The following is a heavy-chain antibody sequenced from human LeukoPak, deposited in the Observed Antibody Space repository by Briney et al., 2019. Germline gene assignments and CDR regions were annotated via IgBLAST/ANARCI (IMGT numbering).Heavy chain of an antibody. D-gene: IGHD3-3*01. CDR1: GFTFSSYG. Sequence: GGSLRLSCAASGFTFSSYGMHWVRQAPGKGLEWVAFIRYDGSNKYYADSVKGRFTISRDNSKNTLYLQMNSLRAEDTAVYYCAFTIFGVVAYYFDYWGQGTLVTVSS. J-gene: IGHJ4*02. CDR3: AFTIFGVVAYYFDY. CDR2: IRYDGSNK. V-gene: IGHV3-30*02.